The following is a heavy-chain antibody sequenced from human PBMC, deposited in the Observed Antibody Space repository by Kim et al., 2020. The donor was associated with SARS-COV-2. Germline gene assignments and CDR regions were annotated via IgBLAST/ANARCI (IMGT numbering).Heavy chain of an antibody. CDR3: TLTRARYCSSTSCHSKEEAFDI. Sequence: GGSLRLSCAASGFTFSSYAMHWVRQAPGKGLEWVAVISYDGSNKYYADSVKGRFTISRDNSKNTLYLQMNSLRAEDTAVYYCTLTRARYCSSTSCHSKEEAFDIWGQGTMVTVSS. J-gene: IGHJ3*02. V-gene: IGHV3-30-3*01. D-gene: IGHD2-2*01. CDR2: ISYDGSNK. CDR1: GFTFSSYA.